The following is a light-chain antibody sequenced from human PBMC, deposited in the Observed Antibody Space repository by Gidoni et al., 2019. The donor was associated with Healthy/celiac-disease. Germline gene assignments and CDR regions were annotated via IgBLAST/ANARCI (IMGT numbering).Light chain of an antibody. Sequence: DIQMTQSPSSLSASVGDRVTITCRASQSISSYLNWYQQKPGKAPKLLIYAASSLQSGVPSRFSGSGSGTDFTLNISSLQPEDFATYYCQQSYSTPRFTFGPGTKVEIK. V-gene: IGKV1-39*01. CDR2: AAS. CDR3: QQSYSTPRFT. J-gene: IGKJ3*01. CDR1: QSISSY.